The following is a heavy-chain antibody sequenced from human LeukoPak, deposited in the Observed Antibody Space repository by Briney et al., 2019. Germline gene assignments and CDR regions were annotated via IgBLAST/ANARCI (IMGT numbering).Heavy chain of an antibody. J-gene: IGHJ4*02. Sequence: GGSLTLSCAASGFTFSSHGMHWVRQAPGKGLEWVAVLWYDGSDKYYADSVKGRFTISRGNSKNTLYLQMTSLRADDTAVYYCAGDRVLHYFDYWGQGALVTVSS. CDR3: AGDRVLHYFDY. CDR1: GFTFSSHG. V-gene: IGHV3-33*01. CDR2: LWYDGSDK. D-gene: IGHD3-16*01.